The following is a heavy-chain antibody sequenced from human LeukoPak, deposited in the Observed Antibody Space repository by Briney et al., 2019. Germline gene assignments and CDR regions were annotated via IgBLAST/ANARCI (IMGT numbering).Heavy chain of an antibody. CDR1: GGSISSSSYY. J-gene: IGHJ3*02. CDR2: IYYSGST. CDR3: ARHINAFDI. Sequence: SETLSLTCTVSGGSISSSSYYWGWIRQPPGKGLEWIGSIYYSGSTYYNPSLKSRVTISVDTSKNQFSLKLSSETAADTAVYYCARHINAFDIWGQGTMVTVSS. V-gene: IGHV4-39*01.